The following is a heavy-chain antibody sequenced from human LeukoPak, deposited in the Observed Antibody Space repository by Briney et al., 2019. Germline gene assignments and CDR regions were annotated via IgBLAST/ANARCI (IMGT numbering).Heavy chain of an antibody. D-gene: IGHD3-16*01. V-gene: IGHV3-49*02. CDR2: IRSKAYGGTT. CDR3: TREGRGSDAFDY. J-gene: IGHJ4*02. Sequence: SWIRQAPGKGLEWVGFIRSKAYGGTTEYAASVKGRFTISRDDSKSIAYLQVNSLKTEDTAVYYCTREGRGSDAFDYWGQGTLVTVSS.